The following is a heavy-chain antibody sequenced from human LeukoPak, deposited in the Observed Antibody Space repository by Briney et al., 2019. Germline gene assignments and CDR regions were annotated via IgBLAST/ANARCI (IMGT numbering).Heavy chain of an antibody. Sequence: PGGSLRLSCAASGFTISSNYMSWVRQAPGKGLEWVSVIYSGGSTYYADSVKGRFTISRDNSKNTLYLQMNSLRAEDTAVYYCARSTYQLLSLDFDYWGQGTLVTVSS. D-gene: IGHD2-2*01. CDR1: GFTISSNY. CDR2: IYSGGST. J-gene: IGHJ4*02. CDR3: ARSTYQLLSLDFDY. V-gene: IGHV3-53*01.